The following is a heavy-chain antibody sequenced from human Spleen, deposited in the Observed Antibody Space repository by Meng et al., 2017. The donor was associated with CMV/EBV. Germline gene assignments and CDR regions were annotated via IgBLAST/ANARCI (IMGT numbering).Heavy chain of an antibody. D-gene: IGHD3-16*01. V-gene: IGHV3-23*01. CDR2: ICGSGSST. CDR1: GFPLRRHA. J-gene: IGHJ4*02. CDR3: AKGGKDYGDF. Sequence: GESLKISCAVSGFPLRRHAMSWVRQAPGKGLEWVSIICGSGSSTYFADSVKGRFTISRDNAKNSLYLQMNSLGAEDTAVYYCAKGGKDYGDFWGQGTLVTVSS.